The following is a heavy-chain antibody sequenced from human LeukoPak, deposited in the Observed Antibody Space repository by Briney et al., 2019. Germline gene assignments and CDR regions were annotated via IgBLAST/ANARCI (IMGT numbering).Heavy chain of an antibody. V-gene: IGHV4-39*01. D-gene: IGHD2-21*02. CDR3: ARHAVVTALYYFDY. CDR2: IYYSGST. CDR1: GGSISSSSYY. J-gene: IGHJ4*02. Sequence: SETLSLTCTVSGGSISSSSYYWGWIRQPPGEGLEWIGSIYYSGSTYYNPSLKSRVTISVDTSKNQFSLKLSSVAAADTAVYYCARHAVVTALYYFDYWGKGTLVTVSS.